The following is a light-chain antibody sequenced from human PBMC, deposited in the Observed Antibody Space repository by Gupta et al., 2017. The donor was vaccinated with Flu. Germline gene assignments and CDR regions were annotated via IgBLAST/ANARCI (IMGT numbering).Light chain of an antibody. CDR2: KVS. J-gene: IGKJ1*01. CDR3: MHDVKWPWT. V-gene: IGKV2-30*01. CDR1: ERLVYIDGNTY. Sequence: DAVMPQSPLSLNVTIGQSASISCTSSERLVYIDGNTYLHWFQQRPGHSPRRLIHKVSNRDSGVPDRFSGSGSGTDFTLKISRVEAEDVCVYYCMHDVKWPWTFGQGTKVEI.